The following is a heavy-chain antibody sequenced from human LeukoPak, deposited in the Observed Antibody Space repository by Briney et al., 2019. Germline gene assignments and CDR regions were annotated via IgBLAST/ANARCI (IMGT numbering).Heavy chain of an antibody. V-gene: IGHV3-21*01. Sequence: GGSLRLSCAASGFTFSSYSMNWVRQAPGKGLEWVSSISGSSSYIYYADSVKGRFTISRDTAKNSMYLQMSSLRVEDTAVYYCARGTGGSNRTGDYWGQGILVTVSS. CDR1: GFTFSSYS. D-gene: IGHD1-14*01. CDR3: ARGTGGSNRTGDY. CDR2: ISGSSSYI. J-gene: IGHJ4*02.